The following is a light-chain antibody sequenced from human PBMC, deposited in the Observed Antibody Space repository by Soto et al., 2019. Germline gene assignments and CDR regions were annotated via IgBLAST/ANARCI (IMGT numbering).Light chain of an antibody. V-gene: IGLV2-14*01. CDR3: SSYTTFNTLI. CDR2: EVN. Sequence: QSVLTQPASVSGSLGQSITISCTGTSSDVGGYDYVSWYRQHPGKVPKLIIYEVNKRPSGVSTRFSGSKSGNTASLTISGLQPEDEADYYCSSYTTFNTLIFGGGTKVTVL. J-gene: IGLJ2*01. CDR1: SSDVGGYDY.